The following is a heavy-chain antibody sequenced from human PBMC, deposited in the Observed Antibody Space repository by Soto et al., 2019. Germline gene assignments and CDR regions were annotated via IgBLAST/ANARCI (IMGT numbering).Heavy chain of an antibody. J-gene: IGHJ4*02. V-gene: IGHV3-23*01. CDR3: ARGGVSRLRVPFDY. CDR1: GFTFSSYA. Sequence: EVQLLESGGGLVQPGGSLRLSCAASGFTFSSYAMSWVRQAPGKGLEWVSAISGSGGSTYYADSVKGRFTISRDNSKNTLYLQMHSLKAADTAVYYCARGGVSRLRVPFDYWGQGTLVTVSS. D-gene: IGHD1-1*01. CDR2: ISGSGGST.